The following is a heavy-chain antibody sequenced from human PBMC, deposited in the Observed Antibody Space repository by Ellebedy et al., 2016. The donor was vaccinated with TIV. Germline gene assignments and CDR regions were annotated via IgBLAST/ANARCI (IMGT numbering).Heavy chain of an antibody. CDR3: AREPGSYTLAF. CDR2: IPFDGSNT. CDR1: GFSFTSNG. Sequence: GESLKISCAASGFSFTSNGMHWVRQAPGKGLEWVAFIPFDGSNTYYSDSVKGRFTISRDLSENTLYLQMDSLRPEDTAIYYCAREPGSYTLAFWGQGTLVTVSS. D-gene: IGHD1-26*01. V-gene: IGHV3-30*02. J-gene: IGHJ4*02.